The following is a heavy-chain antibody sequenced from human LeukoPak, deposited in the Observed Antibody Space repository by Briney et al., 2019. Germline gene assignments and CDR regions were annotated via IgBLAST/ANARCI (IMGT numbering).Heavy chain of an antibody. J-gene: IGHJ1*01. Sequence: GGSLRLSCGASGFTFSTYGMHWVRQAPGKGLEWVAFIRDDGTNKYYADSVKGRFTISRDNSKNTLYLQMNSLRAEDTAVYYCARGSYCSSTSCYTSSGDAEYFQHWGQGTLVTVSS. CDR2: IRDDGTNK. CDR3: ARGSYCSSTSCYTSSGDAEYFQH. D-gene: IGHD2-2*02. CDR1: GFTFSTYG. V-gene: IGHV3-30*02.